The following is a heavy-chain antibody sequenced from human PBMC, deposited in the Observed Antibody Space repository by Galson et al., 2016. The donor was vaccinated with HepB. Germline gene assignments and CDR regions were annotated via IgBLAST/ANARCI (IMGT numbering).Heavy chain of an antibody. V-gene: IGHV3-7*01. Sequence: SLRLSCAASGFIFSHHWMSWVRQAPGKGLEWVANIKLDGSEQYYVDSVEGRFTISRDNAKNSLFLQMNSLRADDTAVYYCARDPMRFAFDLWGQGTMVTVSS. CDR3: ARDPMRFAFDL. CDR1: GFIFSHHW. J-gene: IGHJ3*01. CDR2: IKLDGSEQ.